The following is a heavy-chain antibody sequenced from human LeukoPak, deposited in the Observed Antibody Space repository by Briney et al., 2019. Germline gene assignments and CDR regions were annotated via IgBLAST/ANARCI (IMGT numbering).Heavy chain of an antibody. CDR2: VNYSGRT. CDR1: GGSISSYY. CDR3: ARNAGNSDVDY. D-gene: IGHD4-23*01. V-gene: IGHV4-59*01. Sequence: SETLSLTCTVSGGSISSYYWSWIRQPPEKGLEWIGDVNYSGRTKNNPSLKSRAAMSVDMSKNQFSLKLNSVTAADTAVYYCARNAGNSDVDYWGQGTLVTVSS. J-gene: IGHJ4*01.